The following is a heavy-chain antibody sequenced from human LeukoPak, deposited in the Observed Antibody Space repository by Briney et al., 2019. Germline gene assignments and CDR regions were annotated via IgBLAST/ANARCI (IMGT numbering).Heavy chain of an antibody. J-gene: IGHJ4*02. CDR3: ARGSRVAVTGNSPYSLLGGY. CDR1: GYTFTSYD. CDR2: MNTNSGNT. V-gene: IGHV1-8*01. D-gene: IGHD6-19*01. Sequence: ASVKVSCKASGYTFTSYDINWVRQATGQGLEWMGWMNTNSGNTGYARKFQGRVTMTRSTSISTAYMELSTLRSEDTAVYYCARGSRVAVTGNSPYSLLGGYWGQGTLVTVSS.